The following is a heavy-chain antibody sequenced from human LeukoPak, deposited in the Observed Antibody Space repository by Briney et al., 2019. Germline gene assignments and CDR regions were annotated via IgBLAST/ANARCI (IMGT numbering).Heavy chain of an antibody. CDR3: ASFPFSSGWPYAFDL. CDR1: GGYISSYY. J-gene: IGHJ3*01. V-gene: IGHV4-59*12. D-gene: IGHD6-19*01. CDR2: IHYSGST. Sequence: SETLSLTCSVSGGYISSYYWNWIRQPPGKGLEWIGYIHYSGSTNYNPSVKSRVTISVDTSKNQFSLKLSSVTAADTPVYYCASFPFSSGWPYAFDLWGQGTMVTVSS.